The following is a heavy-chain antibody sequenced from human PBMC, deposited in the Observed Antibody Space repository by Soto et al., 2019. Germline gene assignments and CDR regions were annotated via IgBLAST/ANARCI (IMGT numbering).Heavy chain of an antibody. CDR1: GYTLTELS. D-gene: IGHD6-13*01. V-gene: IGHV1-24*01. CDR2: FDPEDGET. Sequence: ASVKVSCKVSGYTLTELSMHWVRQAPGKGLEWMGGFDPEDGETIYAQKFQGRVTMTEDTSTDTAYMELGSLRSEDTAVYYCATGVGGAAACRGWFDPWGQGTLVTVSS. CDR3: ATGVGGAAACRGWFDP. J-gene: IGHJ5*02.